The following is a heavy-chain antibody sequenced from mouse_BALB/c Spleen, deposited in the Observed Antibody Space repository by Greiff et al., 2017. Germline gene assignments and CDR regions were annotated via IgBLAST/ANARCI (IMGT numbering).Heavy chain of an antibody. V-gene: IGHV5-6-3*01. D-gene: IGHD1-1*01. CDR2: INSNGGST. CDR3: ARDLFYYGSSEDAMDY. Sequence: EVHLVESGGGLVQPGGSLKLSCAASGFTFSSYGMSWVRQTPDKRLELVATINSNGGSTYYPDSVKGRFTISRDNAKNTLYLQMSSLKSEDTAMYYCARDLFYYGSSEDAMDYWGQGTSVTVSS. J-gene: IGHJ4*01. CDR1: GFTFSSYG.